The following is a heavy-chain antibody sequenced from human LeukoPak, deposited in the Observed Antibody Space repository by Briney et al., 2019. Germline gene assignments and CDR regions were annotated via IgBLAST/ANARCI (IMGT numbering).Heavy chain of an antibody. CDR1: GFTFTNNA. Sequence: GGSLRLSCAASGFTFTNNAMSWVRQAPGKGLEWVSLISDSGGTTYYADSVKGRFTISRDNSKSTLYLQLSGLRAEDTAVYYCAKPATGTNSFDYWGQGTLVTVSS. D-gene: IGHD6-13*01. V-gene: IGHV3-23*01. CDR3: AKPATGTNSFDY. J-gene: IGHJ4*02. CDR2: ISDSGGTT.